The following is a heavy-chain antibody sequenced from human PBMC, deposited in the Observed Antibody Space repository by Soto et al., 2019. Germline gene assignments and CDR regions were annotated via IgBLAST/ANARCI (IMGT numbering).Heavy chain of an antibody. CDR1: GFTFSSYA. V-gene: IGHV3-23*01. CDR2: ISGSGGST. Sequence: EVQLLESGGGLVQPGGSLRLSCAASGFTFSSYAMSWVRQAPGKGLEWVSAISGSGGSTYYADSVKGRFTISRDNSKNTLYLQMNSLRAEDTAVYYCAKDLLVVVVAATIASFDYWGQGTLVTVSS. D-gene: IGHD2-15*01. CDR3: AKDLLVVVVAATIASFDY. J-gene: IGHJ4*02.